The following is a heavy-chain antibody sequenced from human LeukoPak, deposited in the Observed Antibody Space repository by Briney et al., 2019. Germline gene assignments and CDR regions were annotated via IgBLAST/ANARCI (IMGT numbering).Heavy chain of an antibody. V-gene: IGHV4-59*01. Sequence: SETLSLTCSVSGGSISPYFWSWIRQPPGKGLEWIGYIYYSGSTGYSPSLQSRVAISVDTSRNQFSLKVTSVTAADTAVYYCARYGGNYSFDLWGRGTLVTVSS. CDR1: GGSISPYF. D-gene: IGHD1-7*01. CDR3: ARYGGNYSFDL. CDR2: IYYSGST. J-gene: IGHJ2*01.